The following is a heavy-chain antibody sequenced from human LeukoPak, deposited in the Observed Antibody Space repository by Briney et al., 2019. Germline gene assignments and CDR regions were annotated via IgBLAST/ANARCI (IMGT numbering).Heavy chain of an antibody. D-gene: IGHD3-10*01. CDR2: IYYSGST. CDR3: ARDFGETNWFDP. Sequence: SETLSLTCAVYGGSFSGYYWSWIRQPPGKGLEWIGYIYYSGSTNYNPSLKSRVTISVDTSKNQFSLKLSSVTAADTAVYYCARDFGETNWFDPWGQGTLVTVSS. CDR1: GGSFSGYY. J-gene: IGHJ5*02. V-gene: IGHV4-59*01.